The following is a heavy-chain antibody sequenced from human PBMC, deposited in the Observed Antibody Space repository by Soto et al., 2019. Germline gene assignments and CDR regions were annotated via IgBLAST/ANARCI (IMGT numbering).Heavy chain of an antibody. CDR1: GFTFSSYD. V-gene: IGHV3-23*01. CDR3: AKDGALYGSGNFDY. D-gene: IGHD3-10*01. CDR2: ISGSGGRT. Sequence: GGSLRLSCAASGFTFSSYDMSWVRQAPGKGLEWVSAISGSGGRTYYADSVKGRFTISRDKSKNTLYLQMNSLRAEYTAVYYCAKDGALYGSGNFDYWGQGTLVTVSS. J-gene: IGHJ4*02.